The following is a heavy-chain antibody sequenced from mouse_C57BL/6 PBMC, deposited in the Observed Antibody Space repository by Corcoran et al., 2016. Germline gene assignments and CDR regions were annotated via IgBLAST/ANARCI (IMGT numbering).Heavy chain of an antibody. D-gene: IGHD2-5*01. CDR3: ARGGPTYYSNYVLDY. V-gene: IGHV9-3*01. CDR1: GYTFTTYG. CDR2: INTYSGVP. Sequence: QIQLVQSGPELKKPGETVKISCKASGYTFTTYGMSWVKQAPGKGLKWMGWINTYSGVPTYADDFKGRFAFSLETSASTAYLQINNLKNEDTATYFCARGGPTYYSNYVLDYWGQGTTLTVSS. J-gene: IGHJ2*01.